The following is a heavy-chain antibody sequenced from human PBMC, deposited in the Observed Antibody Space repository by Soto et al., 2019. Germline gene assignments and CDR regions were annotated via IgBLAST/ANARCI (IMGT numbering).Heavy chain of an antibody. CDR3: ARAGWYRFDY. CDR2: INSDGTTI. Sequence: EVQLVESGGGLVQPGGSLRLSCAASGFTFSNYWVHWVRQAPGKGLMWVSRINSDGTTINYADSVEGRFTISRDSAKNALFLQMNSLRVEDTAVYYCARAGWYRFDYWGQRTLLTVSS. V-gene: IGHV3-74*01. CDR1: GFTFSNYW. J-gene: IGHJ4*02. D-gene: IGHD6-19*01.